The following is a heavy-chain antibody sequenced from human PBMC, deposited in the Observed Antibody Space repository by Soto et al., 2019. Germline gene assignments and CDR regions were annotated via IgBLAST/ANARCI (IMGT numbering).Heavy chain of an antibody. J-gene: IGHJ6*02. D-gene: IGHD2-2*02. CDR3: ARGPGYCSSTSCYKQVRYYYGMDV. V-gene: IGHV1-69*13. CDR1: GGTFGSYA. Sequence: GASVKVSCKASGGTFGSYAISWVRQAPGQGLEWMGGIIPIFGTANYAQKLQGRVTITADESTSTAYMELSSLRSEDTAVYYCARGPGYCSSTSCYKQVRYYYGMDVWGQGTTVTVSS. CDR2: IIPIFGTA.